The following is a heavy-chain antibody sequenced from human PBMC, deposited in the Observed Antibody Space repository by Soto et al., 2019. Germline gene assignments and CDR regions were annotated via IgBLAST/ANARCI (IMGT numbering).Heavy chain of an antibody. D-gene: IGHD3-3*01. V-gene: IGHV2-5*02. CDR2: IYWDADK. Sequence: QITLNESGPTVVSPTETLTLTCRFSGFSLTTSGVGVGWIRQSPGKAPEWLALIYWDADKRYSASLKSRLTITKDTSKNPVVLTVSDLDPTDTATYYCAHRVLRTVFGLVTTTAIYFDFWGQGTPVAVSS. CDR1: GFSLTTSGVG. J-gene: IGHJ4*02. CDR3: AHRVLRTVFGLVTTTAIYFDF.